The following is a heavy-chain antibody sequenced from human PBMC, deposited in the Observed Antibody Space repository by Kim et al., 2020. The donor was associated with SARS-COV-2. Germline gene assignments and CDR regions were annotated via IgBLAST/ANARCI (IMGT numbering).Heavy chain of an antibody. J-gene: IGHJ5*02. D-gene: IGHD3-16*01. V-gene: IGHV7-4-1*02. CDR2: IDTVTGNP. CDR1: GYTLRSFA. CDR3: VRAPWGQHWFDP. Sequence: ASVKVSCNPSGYTLRSFALNWVRQAPGQGLEYMGWIDTVTGNPTYAQGFTGRFVFSLDTSVNTAFLQINSRKTEDTAVYDCVRAPWGQHWFDPWGQGTLLTVSS.